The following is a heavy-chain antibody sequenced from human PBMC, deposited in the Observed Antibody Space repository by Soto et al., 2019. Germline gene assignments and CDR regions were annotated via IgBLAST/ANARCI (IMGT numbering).Heavy chain of an antibody. Sequence: GVLRLSCAASGFTFSSYGMRWVRQAPGKGLEWVAVISYDGSNKYYADSVKGRFTISRDNSKNTLYLQMNSLRAEDTAVYYCAKDGLDYWGQGTLVTVSS. V-gene: IGHV3-30*18. CDR2: ISYDGSNK. CDR3: AKDGLDY. CDR1: GFTFSSYG. J-gene: IGHJ4*02.